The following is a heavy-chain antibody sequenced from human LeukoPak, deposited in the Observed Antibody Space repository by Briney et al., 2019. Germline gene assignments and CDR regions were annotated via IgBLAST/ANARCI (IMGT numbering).Heavy chain of an antibody. CDR1: GGSISSYY. J-gene: IGHJ4*02. CDR2: IYHSGSS. CDR3: ARASMGYSSSWYFDY. D-gene: IGHD6-13*01. Sequence: ETLSLTCTVSGGSISSYYWSWIRQPPGKGLEWIGYIYHSGSSNYNPSLKSRVTISVDTSKKQFSLKLSSVTAADTAVYYCARASMGYSSSWYFDYWGQGTQVTVSS. V-gene: IGHV4-59*01.